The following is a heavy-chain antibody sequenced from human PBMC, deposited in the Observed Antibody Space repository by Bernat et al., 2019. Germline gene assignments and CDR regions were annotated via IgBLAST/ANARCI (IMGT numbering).Heavy chain of an antibody. Sequence: EVQLVESGGGLVQPGGSLRLSCAASGFTFSSYWMSWVRQAPGKGLEWVANIKQDGSEKYYVDSVKGRFTISRDNAKNSLYLQMNSLSAEDTAVYYCAREFPYSSSTSDYWGQGTLVTVSS. CDR3: AREFPYSSSTSDY. V-gene: IGHV3-7*01. CDR1: GFTFSSYW. D-gene: IGHD6-6*01. J-gene: IGHJ4*02. CDR2: IKQDGSEK.